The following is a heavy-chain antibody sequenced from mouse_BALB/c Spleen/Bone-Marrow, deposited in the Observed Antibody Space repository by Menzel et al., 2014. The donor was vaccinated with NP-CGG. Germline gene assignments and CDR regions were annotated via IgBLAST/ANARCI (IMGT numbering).Heavy chain of an antibody. J-gene: IGHJ3*01. V-gene: IGHV1-18*01. D-gene: IGHD2-3*01. CDR2: INPNNGDT. CDR1: GYAFTDYN. CDR3: ARTGYYTLFAY. Sequence: EVQLQQSGPELVKPGASVKIPCKASGYAFTDYNMDWVKQSHGKSLEWIGNINPNNGDTSYNQRFRGKATLTVDKSSSTAYMKLRSLTSEDTAVYYCARTGYYTLFAYWGQGTLVTVSA.